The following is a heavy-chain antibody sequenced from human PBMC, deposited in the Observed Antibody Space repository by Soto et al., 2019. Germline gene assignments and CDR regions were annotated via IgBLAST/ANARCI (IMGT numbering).Heavy chain of an antibody. V-gene: IGHV5-51*01. CDR3: GRQDYNSTSPYFDY. Sequence: GASLKISRTASAYRFTSYWIACLRQMPAQGLEWMGIIYPDDADTRYSPSFQGQVTISTHKSISTAYVQWSSLKASDTAIFYCGRQDYNSTSPYFDYWGQGTLV. CDR1: AYRFTSYW. D-gene: IGHD3-22*01. J-gene: IGHJ4*02. CDR2: IYPDDADT.